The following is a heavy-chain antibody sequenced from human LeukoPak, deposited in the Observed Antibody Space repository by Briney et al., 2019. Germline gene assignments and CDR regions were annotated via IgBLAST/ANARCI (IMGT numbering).Heavy chain of an antibody. J-gene: IGHJ4*02. CDR1: GGTFTSYH. V-gene: IGHV1-46*01. CDR2: INPSGGST. CDR3: ARATLSDYYFNY. Sequence: ASVKVSCKASGGTFTSYHMHWVRQAPGQGLEWMGIINPSGGSTSYAQKFQGRVTMTRDTSTNTVYMELSSLRSEDTAVYFCARATLSDYYFNYWGQGTLVTVSS.